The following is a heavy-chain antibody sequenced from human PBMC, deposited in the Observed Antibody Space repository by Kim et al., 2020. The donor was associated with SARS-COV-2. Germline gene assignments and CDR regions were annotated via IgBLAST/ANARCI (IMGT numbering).Heavy chain of an antibody. V-gene: IGHV4-59*01. CDR3: ARDRLFGGWFDP. J-gene: IGHJ5*02. CDR1: GGSISSYY. CDR2: IYYSGST. Sequence: SETLSLTCTVSGGSISSYYWSWIRQPPGKGLEWIGYIYYSGSTNYNPSLKSRVTISVDTSKNQFSLKLSSVTAADTAVYYCARDRLFGGWFDPWGQVTLVTVSS. D-gene: IGHD2-15*01.